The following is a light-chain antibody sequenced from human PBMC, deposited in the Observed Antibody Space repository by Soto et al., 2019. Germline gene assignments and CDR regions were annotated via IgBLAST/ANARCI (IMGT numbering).Light chain of an antibody. CDR3: QQYKTYTYT. V-gene: IGKV1-5*03. CDR1: QSIDRR. CDR2: RAS. Sequence: DIQMTQSPSTLSASVGDRVTITCRASQSIDRRLAWYQQKPGKAPKLLIYRASSLESGVPSRFSGGGSETEITLTISSLQPDNFTTYYCQQYKTYTYTFAQGTKLEIK. J-gene: IGKJ2*01.